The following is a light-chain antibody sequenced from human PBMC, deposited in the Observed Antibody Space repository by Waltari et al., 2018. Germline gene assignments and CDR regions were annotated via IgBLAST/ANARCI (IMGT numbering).Light chain of an antibody. CDR2: GTS. J-gene: IGKJ1*01. CDR1: QSVTRGF. Sequence: EIVLTQSPGPLSLSPGDRATLSCRASQSVTRGFLAWYQQKPGQAPRLLIYGTSTRATGIPDRFRGSGSGTDFTLTVSRLEPEDFAVYFCHQYGDSPGTFGQGTKVEIK. CDR3: HQYGDSPGT. V-gene: IGKV3-20*01.